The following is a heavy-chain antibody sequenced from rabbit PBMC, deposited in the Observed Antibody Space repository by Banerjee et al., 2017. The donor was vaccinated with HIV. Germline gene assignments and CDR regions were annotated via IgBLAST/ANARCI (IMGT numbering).Heavy chain of an antibody. V-gene: IGHV1S45*01. J-gene: IGHJ4*01. D-gene: IGHD8-1*01. CDR1: GFSFSSSYY. CDR3: ARDAGTGDYIDVYFSL. Sequence: QEQLVESGGDLVQPGASLTLTCTASGFSFSSSYYMCWVRQAPGKGLEWIACIYAGSSGSTYYASWAKGRFTISKTSSTTVTLQMTSLTAADTATYFCARDAGTGDYIDVYFSLWGPGTLVTVS. CDR2: IYAGSSGST.